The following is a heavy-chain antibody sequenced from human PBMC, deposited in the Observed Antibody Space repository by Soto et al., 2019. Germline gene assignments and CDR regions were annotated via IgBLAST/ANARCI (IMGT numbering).Heavy chain of an antibody. CDR2: ISSSSSYI. J-gene: IGHJ4*02. D-gene: IGHD3-22*01. CDR3: ARGPPSSMIVVVMFYFDY. CDR1: GFTFSSYS. V-gene: IGHV3-21*01. Sequence: PGGSLRLSCAAPGFTFSSYSMNWVRQAPGQGLEWVSSISSSSSYIYYADSVKGRFTISRDNAKNSLYPQMNSLRAEDTAVYYCARGPPSSMIVVVMFYFDYWGQGTLVTVSS.